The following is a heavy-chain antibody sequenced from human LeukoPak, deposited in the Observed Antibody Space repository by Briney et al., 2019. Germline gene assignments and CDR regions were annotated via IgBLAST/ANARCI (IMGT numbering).Heavy chain of an antibody. V-gene: IGHV1-18*01. Sequence: ASVKVSCKASGYTFTSYGISWVRQAPGQGLEWMGWISAYNGDTNFAQSLQGRLTMTTDTSTSTVYMELWSLRSDDTAVYYCARDPYHRLGPPLDLWGQGTLVTVSS. D-gene: IGHD2-2*01. CDR1: GYTFTSYG. J-gene: IGHJ5*02. CDR3: ARDPYHRLGPPLDL. CDR2: ISAYNGDT.